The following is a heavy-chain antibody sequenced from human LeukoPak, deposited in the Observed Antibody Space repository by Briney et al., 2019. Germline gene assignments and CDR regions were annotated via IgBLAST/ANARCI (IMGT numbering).Heavy chain of an antibody. CDR3: ARSTPWNYGSGSLFDY. V-gene: IGHV4-59*01. CDR1: GGSLSSYY. Sequence: PSETLSLTCTVSGGSLSSYYWTWVRQPPGKGLEWIGYIYYSGSTNCNPSLTSRVTISVDTSKNQFSLKLSSVTAADTAVYYCARSTPWNYGSGSLFDYWGQGTLVTVSS. CDR2: IYYSGST. D-gene: IGHD3-10*01. J-gene: IGHJ4*02.